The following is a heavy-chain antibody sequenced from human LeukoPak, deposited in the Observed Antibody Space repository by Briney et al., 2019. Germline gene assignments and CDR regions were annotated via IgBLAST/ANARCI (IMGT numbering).Heavy chain of an antibody. CDR1: GYTFTSYY. CDR3: ARDASIGLYYFDY. CDR2: INPSGGST. D-gene: IGHD6-6*01. Sequence: ASVKVSCKASGYTFTSYYMHWVRQAPGQGLEWKGIINPSGGSTSYAQKFQGRVTMTGDTSTSTVYMELSSLRSEDTAVYYCARDASIGLYYFDYWGQGTLVTVSS. J-gene: IGHJ4*02. V-gene: IGHV1-46*01.